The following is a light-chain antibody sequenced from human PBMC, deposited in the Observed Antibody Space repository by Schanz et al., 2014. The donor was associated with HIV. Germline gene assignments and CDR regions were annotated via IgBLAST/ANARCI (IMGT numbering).Light chain of an antibody. V-gene: IGLV2-8*01. Sequence: QSVLTQPPSASGSRGQSVTISCTGTSSDVGHYDYVSWYQQHPGKAPKLMIYEVSKRPSGVPDRFSGSKSGNTASLTVSGLQAEDEAEYFCGSYTSSSALYVFGTGTKLTVL. J-gene: IGLJ1*01. CDR1: SSDVGHYDY. CDR2: EVS. CDR3: GSYTSSSALYV.